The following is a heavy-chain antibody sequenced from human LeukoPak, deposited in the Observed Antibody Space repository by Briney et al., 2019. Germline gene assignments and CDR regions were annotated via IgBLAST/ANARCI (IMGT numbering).Heavy chain of an antibody. J-gene: IGHJ4*02. CDR1: GFTFSSYP. CDR2: ISSDGSDK. Sequence: GGSLRLSCAASGFTFSSYPMHWVRQAPGKGLEWVALISSDGSDKKYADSVKGRFTISRDNSRNTLYLQMHSLGVEDTAVYYCARDYPADYWGQGTLVTVSS. CDR3: ARDYPADY. V-gene: IGHV3-30-3*01.